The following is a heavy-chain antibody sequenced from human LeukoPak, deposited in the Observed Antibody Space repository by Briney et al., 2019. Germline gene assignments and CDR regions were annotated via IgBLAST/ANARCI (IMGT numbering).Heavy chain of an antibody. CDR1: GGSISGYY. V-gene: IGHV4-59*01. J-gene: IGHJ4*02. CDR2: IYYSGST. CDR3: ARAPPNYDFWSGSPTFDY. D-gene: IGHD3-3*01. Sequence: PSETLSLTCTVSGGSISGYYWSWIRQPPGKGLEWIGYIYYSGSTNYNPSLKSRVTISVDTSKNQFSLKLSSVTAADTAVYYCARAPPNYDFWSGSPTFDYWGQGTLVTVSS.